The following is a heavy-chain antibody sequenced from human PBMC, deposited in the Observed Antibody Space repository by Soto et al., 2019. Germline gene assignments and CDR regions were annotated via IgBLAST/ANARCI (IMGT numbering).Heavy chain of an antibody. CDR2: ISYDGSNK. D-gene: IGHD6-13*01. J-gene: IGHJ4*02. Sequence: QVQLVESGGGVVQPGRSLRLSCAASGFTFSSYAMHWVRQAPGKGLEWVAVISYDGSNKYYADSVKGRFTISRDNSKHRLYLKRKSLGAEEAAVDYCARAAAADTEGPYYFDYWGQGTLVTVSS. CDR3: ARAAAADTEGPYYFDY. V-gene: IGHV3-30-3*01. CDR1: GFTFSSYA.